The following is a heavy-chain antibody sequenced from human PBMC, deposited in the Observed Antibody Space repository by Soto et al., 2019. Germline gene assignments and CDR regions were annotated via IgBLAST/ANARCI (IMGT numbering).Heavy chain of an antibody. V-gene: IGHV3-30-3*01. D-gene: IGHD6-19*01. CDR1: GFTFSSYA. CDR3: ARGTVAGTNYYYGMDV. Sequence: QVQLVESGGGVVQPGRSLRLSCAASGFTFSSYAMHWVRQAPGKGLEGVAVISYDGSNKYYADSVKGRFTISRDNSKNTLYLQMNSLRAEDTAVYYCARGTVAGTNYYYGMDVWGQGTTVTVSS. J-gene: IGHJ6*02. CDR2: ISYDGSNK.